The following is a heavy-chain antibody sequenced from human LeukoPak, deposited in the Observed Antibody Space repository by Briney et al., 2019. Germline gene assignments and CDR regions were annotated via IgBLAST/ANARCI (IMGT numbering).Heavy chain of an antibody. CDR3: AREARREVGATAYYYYGMDV. Sequence: SETLSLTCTVSGGSISSGDYYWSWIRQPPGKSLEWIGYIYYSGSTYYNPSLKSRVTISVDTSKNQFSLKLSSVTAADTAVYYCAREARREVGATAYYYYGMDVWGQGTTVTVSS. D-gene: IGHD1-26*01. CDR2: IYYSGST. CDR1: GGSISSGDYY. J-gene: IGHJ6*02. V-gene: IGHV4-30-4*01.